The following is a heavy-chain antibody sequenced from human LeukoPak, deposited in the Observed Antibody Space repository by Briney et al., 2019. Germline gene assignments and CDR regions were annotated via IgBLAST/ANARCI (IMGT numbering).Heavy chain of an antibody. D-gene: IGHD6-6*01. CDR2: IYYSGST. J-gene: IGHJ4*02. Sequence: SETLSLTCDVYSGSFGGYYWSWIRQPPGKGLEWIGSIYYSGSTYYNPSLKSRVTISVDTSKNQFSLKLSSVTAADTAVYYCARRIAARRRYYFDYWGQGTLVTVSS. CDR1: SGSFGGYY. CDR3: ARRIAARRRYYFDY. V-gene: IGHV4-34*01.